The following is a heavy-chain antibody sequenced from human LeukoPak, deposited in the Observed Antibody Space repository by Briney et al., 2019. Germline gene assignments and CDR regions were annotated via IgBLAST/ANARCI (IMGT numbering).Heavy chain of an antibody. D-gene: IGHD3-16*01. V-gene: IGHV1-2*02. Sequence: ASVKVSCKASGYTFNDYYMHWVRQAPGQGLEWMGWINPKSGGTDYAQRFQGRVTMTIDTSITTAYMELSRLRSDDTAVYYCMREWGGDYWGQGTLVTVSS. CDR3: MREWGGDY. CDR2: INPKSGGT. J-gene: IGHJ4*02. CDR1: GYTFNDYY.